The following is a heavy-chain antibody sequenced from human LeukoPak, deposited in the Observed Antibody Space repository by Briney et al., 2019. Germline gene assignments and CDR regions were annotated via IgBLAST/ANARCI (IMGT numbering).Heavy chain of an antibody. CDR2: IYYSGST. V-gene: IGHV4-61*01. D-gene: IGHD3-10*01. Sequence: PSETLSLTCTVSGGSISSSSYYWSWIRQPPGKGLEWIGYIYYSGSTKYNPSLKSRVTISVDTSRNQFSLKLSSVTAADTAVYYCARFGDMFDYWGQGTLVTVSS. J-gene: IGHJ4*02. CDR1: GGSISSSSYY. CDR3: ARFGDMFDY.